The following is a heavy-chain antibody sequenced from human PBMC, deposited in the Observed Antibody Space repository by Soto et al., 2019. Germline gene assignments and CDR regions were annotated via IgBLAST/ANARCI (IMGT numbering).Heavy chain of an antibody. Sequence: QLQLQESGSGLVKPSQTLSLTCAVSGGSISSGGYSWSWIRQPPGKGLEWIGYIYHSRSTYYNPALQSRVTITVNRSHNQFSLKLSSVTAAGTAVELRARVPGLWGRGPLVTVPS. J-gene: IGHJ2*01. CDR3: ARVPGL. CDR1: GGSISSGGYS. V-gene: IGHV4-30-2*01. CDR2: IYHSRST.